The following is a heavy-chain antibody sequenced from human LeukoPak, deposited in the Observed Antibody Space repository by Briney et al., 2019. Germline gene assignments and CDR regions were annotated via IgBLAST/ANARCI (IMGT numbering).Heavy chain of an antibody. D-gene: IGHD3-22*01. CDR1: GDSISTSSYY. Sequence: SETLSLTCTVSGDSISTSSYYWGWIRQPPGKGLAWLGSIYYSGSTYYNPSLKSRVTISVDTSKNQFSLNLYSVTAADTAVFYCARSYYYDYRQIDYWGQGNLVTVSS. J-gene: IGHJ4*02. CDR3: ARSYYYDYRQIDY. V-gene: IGHV4-39*01. CDR2: IYYSGST.